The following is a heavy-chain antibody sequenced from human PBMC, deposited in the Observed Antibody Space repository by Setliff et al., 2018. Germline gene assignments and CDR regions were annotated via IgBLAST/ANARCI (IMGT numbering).Heavy chain of an antibody. V-gene: IGHV5-51*01. CDR2: IYPGDSDT. CDR1: GYGFTSYW. J-gene: IGHJ6*03. D-gene: IGHD4-17*01. Sequence: GESLKISCKGSGYGFTSYWIGWVRQMLGKGLEWVGIIYPGDSDTRYSPSFQGQVTISADKSISTAYLQWSSLKASDTAMYYCARHRGVDYGDLYYYYYYMDVWGKGTTVTVLL. CDR3: ARHRGVDYGDLYYYYYYMDV.